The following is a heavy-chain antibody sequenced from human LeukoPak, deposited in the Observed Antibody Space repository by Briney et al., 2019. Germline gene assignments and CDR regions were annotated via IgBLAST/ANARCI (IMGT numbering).Heavy chain of an antibody. CDR1: GGSISSYY. Sequence: SETLSLACTVSGGSISSYYWSWIRQPPGKGLEWIGYIYYSGSTNYNPSLKSRVTISVDTSKNQFSLKLSSVTAADTAAYYCARDRGAVTGRYYYGMAVWGQGSTVTVSS. V-gene: IGHV4-59*01. J-gene: IGHJ6*02. D-gene: IGHD6-19*01. CDR2: IYYSGST. CDR3: ARDRGAVTGRYYYGMAV.